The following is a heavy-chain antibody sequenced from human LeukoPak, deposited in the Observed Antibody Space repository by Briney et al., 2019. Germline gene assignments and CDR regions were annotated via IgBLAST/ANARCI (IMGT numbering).Heavy chain of an antibody. J-gene: IGHJ6*03. CDR2: IKQDGTEK. V-gene: IGHV3-7*01. CDR3: ARDVKQWLGEYMDV. Sequence: GGSLRLSCAASGFAFSSYAMHWVRQAPGKGLEWVANIKQDGTEKYYVDSVKGRFTISRDNAKNSLYLQMNSLRAEDTAVYYCARDVKQWLGEYMDVWGKGTTVTISS. CDR1: GFAFSSYA. D-gene: IGHD6-19*01.